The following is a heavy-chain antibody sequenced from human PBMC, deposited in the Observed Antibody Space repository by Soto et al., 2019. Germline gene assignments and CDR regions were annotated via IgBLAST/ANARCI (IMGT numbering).Heavy chain of an antibody. Sequence: SETLSLTCTVSGGPISSYYWSWIRQPPGKGLEWIGYIYYSGSTNYNPSLKSRVTISVDTSKNQFSLKLSSVTAADTAVYYCASFLGEIGGPDYWGQGTLVTVSS. CDR1: GGPISSYY. V-gene: IGHV4-59*01. D-gene: IGHD3-16*01. CDR3: ASFLGEIGGPDY. J-gene: IGHJ4*02. CDR2: IYYSGST.